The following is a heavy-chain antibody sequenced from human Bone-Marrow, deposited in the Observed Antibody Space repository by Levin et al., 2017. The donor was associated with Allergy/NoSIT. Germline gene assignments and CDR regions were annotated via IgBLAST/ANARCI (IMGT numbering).Heavy chain of an antibody. CDR2: ISYDGSNK. J-gene: IGHJ4*02. Sequence: GGSLRLSCAASGFTFSSYAMHWVRQAPGKGLEWVAVISYDGSNKYYADSVKGRFTISRDNSKNTLYLQMNSLRAEDTAVYYCARDLVVPAAMYDYWGQGTLVTVSS. CDR1: GFTFSSYA. CDR3: ARDLVVPAAMYDY. D-gene: IGHD2-2*01. V-gene: IGHV3-30*04.